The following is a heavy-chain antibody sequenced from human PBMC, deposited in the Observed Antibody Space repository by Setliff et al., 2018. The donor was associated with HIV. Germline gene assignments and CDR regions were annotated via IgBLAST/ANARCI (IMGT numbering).Heavy chain of an antibody. CDR1: TDSFSNFH. CDR2: IFGSGTT. D-gene: IGHD3-22*01. CDR3: ARVRLTMIMMVDYFDQ. Sequence: SETLSLTCSVSTDSFSNFHWSWMRQPAGKGLEWIGRIFGSGTTHYNPSLKSRVTMSIDTSKNQFSLKLNSVTAADTAVYFCARVRLTMIMMVDYFDQWGQGTLVTVSS. J-gene: IGHJ4*02. V-gene: IGHV4-4*07.